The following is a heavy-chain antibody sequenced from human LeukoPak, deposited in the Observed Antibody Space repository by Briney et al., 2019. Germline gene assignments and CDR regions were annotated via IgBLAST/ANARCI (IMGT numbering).Heavy chain of an antibody. CDR1: GYNFINYA. J-gene: IGHJ4*02. CDR3: AGIGYCSSTSCSNTYFDY. Sequence: ASVKVSCKASGYNFINYALHWVRQAPGQRLEWMGWINAGNGNTKYSQKFQGRVTITRDTSASTAYMELSSLRSEDTAVYNCAGIGYCSSTSCSNTYFDYWGQGTLVTVSS. V-gene: IGHV1-3*01. D-gene: IGHD2-2*01. CDR2: INAGNGNT.